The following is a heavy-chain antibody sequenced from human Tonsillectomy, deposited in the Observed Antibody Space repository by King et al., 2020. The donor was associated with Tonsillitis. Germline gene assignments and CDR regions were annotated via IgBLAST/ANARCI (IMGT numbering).Heavy chain of an antibody. Sequence: VQLVESGGGLVQPGRSLRLSCAASGFTFDDYAMHWVRQAPGKGLEWVSGISWNSVSIGYADSVKGRFTISRDNAKNSLYLQMNSLRAEDTALYYCAKDIALMIFRYFDYWGQGTLVTVSS. CDR3: AKDIALMIFRYFDY. CDR1: GFTFDDYA. J-gene: IGHJ4*02. CDR2: ISWNSVSI. D-gene: IGHD3/OR15-3a*01. V-gene: IGHV3-9*01.